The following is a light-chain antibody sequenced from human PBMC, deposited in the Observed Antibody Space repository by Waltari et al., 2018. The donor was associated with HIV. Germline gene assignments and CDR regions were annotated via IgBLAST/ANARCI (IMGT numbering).Light chain of an antibody. CDR3: QQSYTSLWT. V-gene: IGKV1-39*01. CDR1: QTIHTY. Sequence: DIHLTQSPSSLSAFVGDRVTITCRASQTIHTYLNWYQQKSGKAPKLLISSTSALQGGVPARFSGSSSGTHFTLSITSLHLDDVATYYCQQSYTSLWTFGQGTELSI. CDR2: STS. J-gene: IGKJ2*01.